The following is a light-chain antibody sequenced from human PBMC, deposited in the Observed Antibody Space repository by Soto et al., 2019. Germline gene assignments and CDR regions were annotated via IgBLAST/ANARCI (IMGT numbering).Light chain of an antibody. J-gene: IGKJ4*01. Sequence: EIVLTQSPATLSLSPGDRATLSCRASQSVRSYLAWYQQKPGQAPRLLIYDASNRATGIPARFSGSGSGTDFTLTITSLEPEDFAVYYCHQRSDWPSTFGGGTMVEIK. V-gene: IGKV3-11*01. CDR2: DAS. CDR3: HQRSDWPST. CDR1: QSVRSY.